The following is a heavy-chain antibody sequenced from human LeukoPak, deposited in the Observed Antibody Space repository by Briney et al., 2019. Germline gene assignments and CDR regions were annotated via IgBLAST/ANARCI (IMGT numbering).Heavy chain of an antibody. Sequence: SETLSLTCVVSGGSVSGYYWGWIRQPPGRGLEWIGYDYYSGSTNYNPSFKSRITISVDTSRNQFSLQLSSVTAADTAVYYCARIHRYCSGGACYVLDNWGQGTLVAVSS. CDR1: GGSVSGYY. J-gene: IGHJ4*02. D-gene: IGHD2-15*01. V-gene: IGHV4-59*02. CDR2: DYYSGST. CDR3: ARIHRYCSGGACYVLDN.